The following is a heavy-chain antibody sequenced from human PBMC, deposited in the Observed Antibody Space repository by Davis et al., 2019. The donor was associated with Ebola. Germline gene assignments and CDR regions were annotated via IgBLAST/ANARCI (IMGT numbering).Heavy chain of an antibody. CDR2: ISYSGNT. Sequence: SETLSLTCTVSGGSISSGDYYWNWIRQPPGKGLEWIGYISYSGNTYYNPSLKSRVTISVDTSENHFSLKLSSVTAADTAVYYCARIAAAGPYYFDYWGQGTLVTVSS. CDR3: ARIAAAGPYYFDY. D-gene: IGHD6-13*01. CDR1: GGSISSGDYY. J-gene: IGHJ4*02. V-gene: IGHV4-30-4*02.